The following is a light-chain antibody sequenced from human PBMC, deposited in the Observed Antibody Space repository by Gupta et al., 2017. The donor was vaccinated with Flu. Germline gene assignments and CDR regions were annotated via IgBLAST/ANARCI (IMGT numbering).Light chain of an antibody. CDR3: CAHTRSDTFI. J-gene: IGLJ2*01. CDR1: SNDVGYYNL. Sequence: SDMTQPASVSGTPGQQITISCTGTSNDVGYYNLVSFHQHRPDQAHIVFFYEAAKRPAGVADRFSASKPGNTASLTISVPREDDEADYYCCAHTRSDTFIFGGGTKLTVL. V-gene: IGLV2-23*02. CDR2: EAA.